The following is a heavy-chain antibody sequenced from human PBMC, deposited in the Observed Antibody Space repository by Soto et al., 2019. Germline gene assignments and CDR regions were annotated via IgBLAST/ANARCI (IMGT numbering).Heavy chain of an antibody. CDR3: ARHDSYNWNYDGSPQIYY. CDR2: IYPGDSDT. Sequence: GESLKISCKGSGYSFTSDWIGWVRQMPGKGLEWMGIIYPGDSDTRYSPSFQGQVTISADKSISTAYLQWSSLKASDTAMYYCARHDSYNWNYDGSPQIYYWGQGTLVTVSS. J-gene: IGHJ4*02. V-gene: IGHV5-51*01. CDR1: GYSFTSDW. D-gene: IGHD1-7*01.